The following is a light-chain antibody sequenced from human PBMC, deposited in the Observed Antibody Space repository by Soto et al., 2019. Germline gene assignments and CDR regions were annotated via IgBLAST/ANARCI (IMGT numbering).Light chain of an antibody. Sequence: QSVLTQPASVSGSPGQSITISCTGSSSDIGSYNLVSWYQQHPGKAPKLMIYEANKRPSGVSDRFSGSKSDNTASLTISGLQAEDEADYYCCSYAPDNLWVFGGGTQLTV. CDR2: EAN. V-gene: IGLV2-23*01. CDR3: CSYAPDNLWV. J-gene: IGLJ3*02. CDR1: SSDIGSYNL.